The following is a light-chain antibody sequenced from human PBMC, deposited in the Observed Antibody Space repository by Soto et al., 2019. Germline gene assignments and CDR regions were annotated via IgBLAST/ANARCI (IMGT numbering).Light chain of an antibody. J-gene: IGLJ3*02. CDR2: LNSDGSH. Sequence: VLTQSPSASASLGASVKLTCTLSSGHSSYAIAWHQQQPEKGPRYLMKLNSDGSHSKGDGIPDRFSGSSSGAERYLTISSLQSEDEADYYCQTWGTGIRLVFGGGTKLTVL. CDR1: SGHSSYA. V-gene: IGLV4-69*01. CDR3: QTWGTGIRLV.